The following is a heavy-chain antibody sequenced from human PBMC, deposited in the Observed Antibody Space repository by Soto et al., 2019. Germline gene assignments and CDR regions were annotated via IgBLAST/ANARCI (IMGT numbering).Heavy chain of an antibody. CDR3: ARGYCSGGGCSFDY. D-gene: IGHD2-15*01. CDR1: EFIFRTNS. V-gene: IGHV3-48*02. Sequence: LRLSCAVSEFIFRTNSMNWVRQAPGKGLEWVSYISSSSGTMYYADSVKGRFTISRDNAKNSLYLQMNSLRDEDTAVYYCARGYCSGGGCSFDYWGQGSLVTVSS. J-gene: IGHJ4*02. CDR2: ISSSSGTM.